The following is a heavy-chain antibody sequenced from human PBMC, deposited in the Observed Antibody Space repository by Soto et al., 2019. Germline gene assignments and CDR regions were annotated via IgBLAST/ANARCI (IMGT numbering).Heavy chain of an antibody. V-gene: IGHV3-23*01. D-gene: IGHD3-22*01. Sequence: GGSLRLSCVGSGFTFRDHSMRWVRQAPGRGLEWVSAISANGASIQHADSVRGRFSVSRDNAKNTVYLQMDNLRTEDSAVYYCAKDRYYDTPGWFDPWGQGSRVTDSS. CDR2: ISANGASI. CDR1: GFTFRDHS. CDR3: AKDRYYDTPGWFDP. J-gene: IGHJ5*01.